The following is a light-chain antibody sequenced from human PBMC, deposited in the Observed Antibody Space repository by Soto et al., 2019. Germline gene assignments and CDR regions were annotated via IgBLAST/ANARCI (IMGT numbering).Light chain of an antibody. V-gene: IGKV3-11*01. CDR2: DAS. CDR1: QRVNSH. CDR3: QQRNSWPRA. J-gene: IGKJ5*01. Sequence: EIVLTQSPATLSLSPGERATLSCRARQRVNSHLAWYQQKRGQAPRPLIYDASNRATGIPARFNGSGSGTDFTLTISSLEPEDFAIYYCQQRNSWPRAFGQGTRLEI.